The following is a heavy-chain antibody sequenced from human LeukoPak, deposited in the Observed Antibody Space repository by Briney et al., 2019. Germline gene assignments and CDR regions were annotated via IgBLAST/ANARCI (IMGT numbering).Heavy chain of an antibody. CDR2: ISSTSSYI. V-gene: IGHV3-21*01. J-gene: IGHJ4*02. CDR1: GFTFSDYS. Sequence: HPGGSLRLSCAASGFTFSDYSLTWVRQAPGKGLEWVPSISSTSSYIYYADSLKGRFTISRDNAKNSLYLQMNSLRAEDTAVYYCARTVTAGIYRGGYYFDYWGQGALVTVSS. CDR3: ARTVTAGIYRGGYYFDY. D-gene: IGHD6-13*01.